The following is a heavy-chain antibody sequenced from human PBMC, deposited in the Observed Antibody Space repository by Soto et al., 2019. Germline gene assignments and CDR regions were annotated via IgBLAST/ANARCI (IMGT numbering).Heavy chain of an antibody. CDR1: GYIFISYW. V-gene: IGHV5-51*01. CDR2: FYPGDSTS. Sequence: PGESLKISCKTSGYIFISYWVAWVRQKPGKGLEWMGTFYPGDSTSTYSPSFQGQVTISVDKSISTAYLHLSSLKASDTAMYYCARIIGYCRDNDCSWTFDIWGQGTTVTVSS. CDR3: ARIIGYCRDNDCSWTFDI. J-gene: IGHJ3*02. D-gene: IGHD2-2*03.